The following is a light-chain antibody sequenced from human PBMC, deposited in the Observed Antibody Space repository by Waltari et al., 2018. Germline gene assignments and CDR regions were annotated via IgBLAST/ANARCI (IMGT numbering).Light chain of an antibody. V-gene: IGKV1-16*01. CDR3: QQYYSYPYS. Sequence: DIQMTQSPSSLSASVGDTVTVTCRASQSFSSSLAWYQQKPGQAPRPLIYSASSLQSGVPSRFSGSKSGTDFILTISSLQPEDIAGYYCQQYYSYPYSFGQGTKVEIK. J-gene: IGKJ2*03. CDR1: QSFSSS. CDR2: SAS.